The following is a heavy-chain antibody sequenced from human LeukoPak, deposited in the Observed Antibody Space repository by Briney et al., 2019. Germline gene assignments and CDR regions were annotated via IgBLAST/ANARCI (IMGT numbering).Heavy chain of an antibody. CDR2: ISAHNGNT. CDR1: GFIFTSYG. Sequence: ASVKVSCKTSGFIFTSYGVSWVRQAPGQGLEWMGWISAHNGNTSYAQNLQGRVTMTTDTSTSTAYMELRSLRSDDTAVYYCAGVSSGWYAYWGQGTLVTVSS. D-gene: IGHD6-19*01. V-gene: IGHV1-18*01. CDR3: AGVSSGWYAY. J-gene: IGHJ4*02.